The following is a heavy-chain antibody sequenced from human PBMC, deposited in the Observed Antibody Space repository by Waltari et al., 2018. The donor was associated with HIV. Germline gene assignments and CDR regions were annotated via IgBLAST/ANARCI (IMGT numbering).Heavy chain of an antibody. D-gene: IGHD2-8*01. CDR2: IKQDGSEK. Sequence: EVQLVESGGGLVQPGGSLRLSCAASGFTFSLYWMSWVRQAPGKGLEGVANIKQDGSEKHYVDSVKGLFTISRDNAKKSLYLQMNSLRAEDTAVYYCARMGLMMYAIGAFDIWGQGTMVTVSS. CDR3: ARMGLMMYAIGAFDI. V-gene: IGHV3-7*01. J-gene: IGHJ3*02. CDR1: GFTFSLYW.